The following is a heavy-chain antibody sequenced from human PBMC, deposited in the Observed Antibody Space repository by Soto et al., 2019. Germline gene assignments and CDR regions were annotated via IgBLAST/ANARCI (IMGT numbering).Heavy chain of an antibody. D-gene: IGHD1-26*01. CDR2: ISSSSSTI. J-gene: IGHJ4*02. CDR1: GFTFSSYS. Sequence: EVQLVESGGGLVQPGGSLRLSCAASGFTFSSYSMNWVRQAPGKGLEWVSYISSSSSTIYYADSVKGRFTIPRDNAKNSLYLQMNSLRDEDTAVYYCARVSALQWELPYGLDYWGQGTLVTVSS. V-gene: IGHV3-48*02. CDR3: ARVSALQWELPYGLDY.